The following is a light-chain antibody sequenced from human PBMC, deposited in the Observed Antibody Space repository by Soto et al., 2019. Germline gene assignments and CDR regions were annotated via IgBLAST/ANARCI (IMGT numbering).Light chain of an antibody. Sequence: EIVLTQSPGTLSLSPGEGGTLSCRASQSVCSRCLAWYQQKPGQAPRLLIFGASSRATGIPDTFSGSGSGTDFTLTISRLEPADSAVYYCQHYGSTPWTFGQGTKVEI. CDR2: GAS. CDR1: QSVCSRC. J-gene: IGKJ1*01. CDR3: QHYGSTPWT. V-gene: IGKV3-20*01.